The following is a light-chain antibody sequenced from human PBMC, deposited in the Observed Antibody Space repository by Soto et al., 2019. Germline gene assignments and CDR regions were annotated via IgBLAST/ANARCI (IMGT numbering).Light chain of an antibody. V-gene: IGKV3-20*01. CDR3: QHYDASAWT. Sequence: EILWTQSPGTLSLSPGERATLSGMARQSIRSKYVAWYQQKPGQAPRLLSDGAFARAAGIPGRFSGSSSGTVFTVTIRRLELEDFAVYFCQHYDASAWTFDQGTKAELK. CDR1: QSIRSKY. CDR2: GAF. J-gene: IGKJ1*01.